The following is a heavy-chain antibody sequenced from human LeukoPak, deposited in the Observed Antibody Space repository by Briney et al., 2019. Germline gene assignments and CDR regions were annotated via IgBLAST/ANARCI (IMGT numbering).Heavy chain of an antibody. CDR3: ARGGSGSYYSLVYYFDY. Sequence: PSETLSLICTVSGGSISSSNYYWGWIRQPPGKGLEWIGSIYYSGSTYYNPSLKSRVTISVDTSKNQFSLKLSSVTAADTAVYYCARGGSGSYYSLVYYFDYWGQGTLVTVSS. J-gene: IGHJ4*02. V-gene: IGHV4-39*07. CDR2: IYYSGST. D-gene: IGHD3-10*01. CDR1: GGSISSSNYY.